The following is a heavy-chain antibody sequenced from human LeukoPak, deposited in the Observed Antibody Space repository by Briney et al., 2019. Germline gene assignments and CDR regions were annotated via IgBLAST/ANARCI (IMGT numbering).Heavy chain of an antibody. J-gene: IGHJ4*02. CDR1: GFTVSSNY. V-gene: IGHV3-53*01. CDR3: ARVTEAPYYFDY. CDR2: IYSGSSST. Sequence: PGGSLRLSCAASGFTVSSNYMSWVRQAPGKGLEWVSVIYSGSSSTYYTDSVKGRFTISRDNAKNSLYLQMNSLRAEDTAVYYCARVTEAPYYFDYWGQGTLVTVSS.